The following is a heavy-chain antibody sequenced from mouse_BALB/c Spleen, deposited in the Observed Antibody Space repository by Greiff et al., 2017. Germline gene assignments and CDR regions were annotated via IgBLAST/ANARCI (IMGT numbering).Heavy chain of an antibody. V-gene: IGHV5-9-4*01. Sequence: EVKLMESGGGLVKPGGSLKLSCAASGFTFSSYAMSWVRQSPEKRLEWVAEISSGGSYTYYPDTVTGRFTISRDNAKNTLYLEMSSLRSEDTAMYYCARGAYGNLRYFDYWGQGTTLTVSS. CDR3: ARGAYGNLRYFDY. CDR2: ISSGGSYT. CDR1: GFTFSSYA. J-gene: IGHJ2*01. D-gene: IGHD2-1*01.